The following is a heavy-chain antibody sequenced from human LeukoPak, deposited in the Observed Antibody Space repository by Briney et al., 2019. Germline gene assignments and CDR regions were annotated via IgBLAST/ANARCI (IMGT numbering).Heavy chain of an antibody. D-gene: IGHD3-16*01. CDR2: IDASNGNT. V-gene: IGHV1-18*01. CDR1: GYTFTSYA. Sequence: GASVKVSCKASGYTFTSYAISWVRQAPGQGLEWMGWIDASNGNTNYAQKVQGRVTITTDTSTTTAYMELRSLGFDDTAVYYCARDYHYVPDFWGQGTLVTVSS. J-gene: IGHJ4*02. CDR3: ARDYHYVPDF.